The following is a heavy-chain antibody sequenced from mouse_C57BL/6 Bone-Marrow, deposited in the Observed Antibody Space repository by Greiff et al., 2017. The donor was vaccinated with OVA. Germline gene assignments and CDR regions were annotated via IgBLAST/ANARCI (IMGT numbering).Heavy chain of an antibody. Sequence: QVQLQQPGAELVRPGSSVKLSCKASGYTFTSYWMHWVKQRPIQGLEWIGNIDPSDSETHYNQKFKDKATLTVDKSSSTAYMQLSSLTSEDSAVYYCAREGSYGYGYFDVWGTGTTVTVSS. D-gene: IGHD1-1*02. J-gene: IGHJ1*03. CDR3: AREGSYGYGYFDV. CDR2: IDPSDSET. CDR1: GYTFTSYW. V-gene: IGHV1-52*01.